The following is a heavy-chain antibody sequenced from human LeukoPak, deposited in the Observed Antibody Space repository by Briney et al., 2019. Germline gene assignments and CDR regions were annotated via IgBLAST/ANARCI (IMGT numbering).Heavy chain of an antibody. Sequence: ASVKVSCKASGYTFTSYDINWVRQATGQGLEWMGWMNPNSGNTGYAQKFQGRVTITRNTSISTAYMELSSLRSEDTAVYYCARGITKVRGVIITVGVYYMDVWGKGTTVTVSS. CDR1: GYTFTSYD. D-gene: IGHD3-10*01. CDR2: MNPNSGNT. V-gene: IGHV1-8*03. J-gene: IGHJ6*03. CDR3: ARGITKVRGVIITVGVYYMDV.